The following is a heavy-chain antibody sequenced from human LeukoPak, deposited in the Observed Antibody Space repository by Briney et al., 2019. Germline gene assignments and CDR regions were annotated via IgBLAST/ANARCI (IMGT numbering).Heavy chain of an antibody. J-gene: IGHJ3*02. D-gene: IGHD7-27*01. V-gene: IGHV1-2*02. CDR3: ASETGDGAFDI. CDR1: GGTFTSYD. Sequence: ASVEVSCKASGGTFTSYDINWVRQATGQGLEWMGWINPNSGGTNYAQKFQGRVTMTRDTSISTAYMELSRLRSDDTAVYYCASETGDGAFDIWGQGTMVTVSS. CDR2: INPNSGGT.